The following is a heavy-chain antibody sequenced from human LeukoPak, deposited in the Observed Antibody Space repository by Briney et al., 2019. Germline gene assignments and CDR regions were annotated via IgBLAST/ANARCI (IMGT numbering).Heavy chain of an antibody. D-gene: IGHD5-24*01. CDR3: ARGRLAGDGYNSPFDY. J-gene: IGHJ4*02. CDR1: GYTFTGYY. Sequence: ASVKVSCKASGYTFTGYYMHWVRQAPGQGLEWMGRINPNSGDTDYGQKFQGRVTMTRDTSINTAYMEVRRLTSDDTAVYYCARGRLAGDGYNSPFDYWGQGTLVTVSS. V-gene: IGHV1-2*02. CDR2: INPNSGDT.